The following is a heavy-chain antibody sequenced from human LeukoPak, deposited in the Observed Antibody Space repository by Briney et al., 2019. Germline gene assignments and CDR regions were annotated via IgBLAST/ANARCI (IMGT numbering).Heavy chain of an antibody. CDR2: IYYSGST. V-gene: IGHV4-39*07. CDR3: ARTYYDILTGFHPGAFDI. CDR1: GGSISSSSYY. J-gene: IGHJ3*02. Sequence: PSETLSLTRTVSGGSISSSSYYWGWIRQPPGEGLEWIGSIYYSGSTYYNPSLKSRVTISVDTSKNQFSLKLSSVTAADTAVYYCARTYYDILTGFHPGAFDIWGQGTMVTVSS. D-gene: IGHD3-9*01.